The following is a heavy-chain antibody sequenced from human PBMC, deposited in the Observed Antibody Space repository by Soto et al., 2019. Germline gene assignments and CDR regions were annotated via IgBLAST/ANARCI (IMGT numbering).Heavy chain of an antibody. CDR3: AKEWVYDSSDWSFDY. CDR2: ISYDGSNK. D-gene: IGHD3-22*01. CDR1: GFTFSSYG. J-gene: IGHJ4*02. V-gene: IGHV3-30*18. Sequence: QVQLVESGGGVVQPERSLRLSCAASGFTFSSYGMHWVRQAPGKGLEWVAVISYDGSNKYYADSLKGRFTISRDNSKNALYMQMNRLRAEDTAVYYCAKEWVYDSSDWSFDYWGQGTLVTVSS.